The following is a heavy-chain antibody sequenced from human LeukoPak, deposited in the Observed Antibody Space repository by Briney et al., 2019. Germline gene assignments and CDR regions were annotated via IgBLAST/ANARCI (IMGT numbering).Heavy chain of an antibody. J-gene: IGHJ5*02. D-gene: IGHD6-19*01. CDR3: AKTRLGAVAGA. Sequence: GGSLRLSCAASGFTVSSNYMSWVRQAPGKGLEWVSVIYSGGSTYYADSVKGRFTISRDNSKNTLYLQMNSLRAEDTAVYYCAKTRLGAVAGAWGQGTLVTVSS. V-gene: IGHV3-66*01. CDR1: GFTVSSNY. CDR2: IYSGGST.